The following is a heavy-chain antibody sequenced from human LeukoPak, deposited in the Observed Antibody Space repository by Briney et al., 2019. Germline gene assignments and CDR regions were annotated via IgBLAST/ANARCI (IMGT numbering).Heavy chain of an antibody. Sequence: SETLSLTCTVSGGSISSGSYYWSWIRQPPGKGLEWIGYIYYSGSTYYNPSLKSRVTISVDTSKNQFSLKLSSVTAADTAVYYCARVYSSSWSDYYYYYMDVWGKGTTVTVSS. J-gene: IGHJ6*03. CDR3: ARVYSSSWSDYYYYYMDV. CDR2: IYYSGST. V-gene: IGHV4-30-4*08. CDR1: GGSISSGSYY. D-gene: IGHD6-13*01.